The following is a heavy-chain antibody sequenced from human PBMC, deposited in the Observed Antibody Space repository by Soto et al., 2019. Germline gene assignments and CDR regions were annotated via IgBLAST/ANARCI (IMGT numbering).Heavy chain of an antibody. J-gene: IGHJ4*02. Sequence: PSETLSLTCTVSGCSISSYYWSWIRQPPGKGLEWIGEINHSGSTNYNPSLKSRVTISVDTSKNQFSLKLSSVTAADTAVYYCARGRSWQWVFDYWGQGTLVTVS. D-gene: IGHD6-19*01. CDR3: ARGRSWQWVFDY. V-gene: IGHV4-34*01. CDR2: INHSGST. CDR1: GCSISSYY.